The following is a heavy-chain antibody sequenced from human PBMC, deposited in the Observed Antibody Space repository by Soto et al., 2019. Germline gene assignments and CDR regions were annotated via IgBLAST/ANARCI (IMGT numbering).Heavy chain of an antibody. V-gene: IGHV3-48*01. Sequence: GGSLRLSCAASGFTFSSYSMNWVRQAPGKGLEWVSYISSSSSTIYYADSVKGRFTISRDNAKNSLYLQMNSLRAEDTAVYYCARDWGYCTNGVCSNPYPDAFDIWGQGTMVTVSS. CDR3: ARDWGYCTNGVCSNPYPDAFDI. D-gene: IGHD2-8*01. CDR1: GFTFSSYS. CDR2: ISSSSSTI. J-gene: IGHJ3*02.